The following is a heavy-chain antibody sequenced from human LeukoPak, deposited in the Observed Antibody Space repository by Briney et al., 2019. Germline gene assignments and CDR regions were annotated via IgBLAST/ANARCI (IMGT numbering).Heavy chain of an antibody. Sequence: GASVKVSCKASGYTFTGYYMHWVRQAPGQGLEWMGWINPNSGGTNYAQKSQGRVTMTRDTSISTAYMELSRLRSDDTAVYYCASTEYCSSTSCYVLDYWGQGTLVTVSS. CDR3: ASTEYCSSTSCYVLDY. CDR1: GYTFTGYY. D-gene: IGHD2-2*01. CDR2: INPNSGGT. J-gene: IGHJ4*02. V-gene: IGHV1-2*02.